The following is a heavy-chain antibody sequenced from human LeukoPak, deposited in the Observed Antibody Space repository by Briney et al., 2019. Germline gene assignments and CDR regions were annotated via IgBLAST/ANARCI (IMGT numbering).Heavy chain of an antibody. CDR1: GFTLTGYY. CDR2: INPNSGGT. CDR3: ARDKGIVVVPAARGNDAFDI. V-gene: IGHV1-2*02. J-gene: IGHJ3*02. Sequence: ASVKVSCKASGFTLTGYYMHWVRQAPGQGLEWMGWINPNSGGTNYAQKFQGRVTMTRDTSISTAYMELSRLRSDDTAVYYCARDKGIVVVPAARGNDAFDIWGQGTMVTVSS. D-gene: IGHD2-2*01.